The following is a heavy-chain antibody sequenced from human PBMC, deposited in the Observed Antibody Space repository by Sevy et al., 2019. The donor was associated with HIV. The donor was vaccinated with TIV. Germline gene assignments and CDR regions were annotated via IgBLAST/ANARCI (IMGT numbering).Heavy chain of an antibody. V-gene: IGHV3-30*04. CDR3: ARDLNSGYANYYYYGMDV. CDR2: ISYDGSNK. J-gene: IGHJ6*02. Sequence: GGSLRLSCKPSGFTFTSYAMNWVRQAPGKGLEWVTVISYDGSNKYYADSVKGRFTISRDTSKSTVYLQMDSLRAEDTAVYYCARDLNSGYANYYYYGMDVWGQGTTVTVSS. D-gene: IGHD5-12*01. CDR1: GFTFTSYA.